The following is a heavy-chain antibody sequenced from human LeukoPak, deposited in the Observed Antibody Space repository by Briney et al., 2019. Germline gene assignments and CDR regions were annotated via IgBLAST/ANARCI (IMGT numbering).Heavy chain of an antibody. D-gene: IGHD2-15*01. CDR1: DYSIRSGYY. CDR2: LYHSGSA. CDR3: ARQNIVVVVAATPGAFDI. J-gene: IGHJ3*02. V-gene: IGHV4-38-2*01. Sequence: SETLSLTCDVSDYSIRSGYYWGWIRQPPGKGLEWIGSLYHSGSAYYSPSLKRRVTISLDTSNNELSLRLSSVTAADTVIYYCARQNIVVVVAATPGAFDIWGQGTLVTVSS.